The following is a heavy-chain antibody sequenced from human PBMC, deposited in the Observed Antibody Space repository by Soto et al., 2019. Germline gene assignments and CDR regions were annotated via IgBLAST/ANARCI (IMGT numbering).Heavy chain of an antibody. CDR1: GFTFISYG. CDR3: AKARSGSWHEGYYFDN. V-gene: IGHV3-30*18. D-gene: IGHD2-15*01. J-gene: IGHJ4*02. CDR2: MSYDGRDK. Sequence: QVQLVESGGGVVQPGRSLRLSCAASGFTFISYGMHWVRQAPGKGLEGLAVMSYDGRDKYYADSLRGRFTISRDNSKNTVYLQLNSLRVEDTAVYYCAKARSGSWHEGYYFDNWGQGTLVTVSS.